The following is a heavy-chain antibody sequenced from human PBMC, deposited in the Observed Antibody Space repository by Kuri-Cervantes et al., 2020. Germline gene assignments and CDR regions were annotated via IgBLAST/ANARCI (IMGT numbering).Heavy chain of an antibody. Sequence: ASVKVSCKASGYTFTGYYMHWVRQAPGQGLEWMGIINPSGGSTSYAQKFQGRVTMTRDTSTSTVYMELSSLRSEDTAVYYCVSAVVAVTSWFDPWGQGTLVTVSS. CDR1: GYTFTGYY. D-gene: IGHD2-15*01. CDR2: INPSGGST. J-gene: IGHJ5*02. V-gene: IGHV1-46*01. CDR3: VSAVVAVTSWFDP.